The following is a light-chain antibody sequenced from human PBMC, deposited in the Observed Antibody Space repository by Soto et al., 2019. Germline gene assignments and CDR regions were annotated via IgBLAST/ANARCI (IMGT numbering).Light chain of an antibody. CDR2: AAS. CDR1: QTINKY. CDR3: QQSYGSPGA. Sequence: DIHLTQSPSSLSASVGDSVTITCRSSQTINKYLNWYQHRPGKAPKLLIYAASSLQTAVPTRFSDAGAETFFTLTSSNLQLEDVASYYCQQSYGSPGAFGRGTKVEI. V-gene: IGKV1-39*01. J-gene: IGKJ1*01.